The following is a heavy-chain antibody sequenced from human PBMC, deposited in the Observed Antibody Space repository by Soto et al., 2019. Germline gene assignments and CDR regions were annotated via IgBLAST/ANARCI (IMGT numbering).Heavy chain of an antibody. CDR1: GDSVSSNSAA. CDR2: TYYRSKWYN. Sequence: SQTLSLTCAISGDSVSSNSAAWNWIRQSPSRGLEWLGRTYYRSKWYNDYAVSVKSRITINPDTSKNQFSLQLNSVTPEDTAVYYCARVLLGYCSGGSCFDDVFDIWGQGTMVTVSS. D-gene: IGHD2-15*01. V-gene: IGHV6-1*01. CDR3: ARVLLGYCSGGSCFDDVFDI. J-gene: IGHJ3*02.